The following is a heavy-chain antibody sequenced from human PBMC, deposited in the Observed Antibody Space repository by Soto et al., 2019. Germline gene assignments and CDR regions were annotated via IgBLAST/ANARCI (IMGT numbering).Heavy chain of an antibody. V-gene: IGHV4-59*01. CDR2: IYSSGVT. J-gene: IGHJ5*02. D-gene: IGHD5-18*01. CDR3: ARGGMDTSMVTNWFDP. Sequence: SETLSLTCTVSGGSITGYYWTWIRQPPGKGLECIGYIYSSGVTNYSPYLKSRVTMSVDTFNNQLSLKLRSVTAADTAMYYCARGGMDTSMVTNWFDPRGQGTLVTVSS. CDR1: GGSITGYY.